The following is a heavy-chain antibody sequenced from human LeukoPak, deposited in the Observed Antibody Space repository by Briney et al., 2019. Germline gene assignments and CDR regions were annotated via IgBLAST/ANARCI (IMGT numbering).Heavy chain of an antibody. CDR3: ARAVREVIKSLPWFDP. CDR1: GYTFTGYY. CDR2: INPNSGGT. D-gene: IGHD3-10*01. V-gene: IGHV1-2*02. J-gene: IGHJ5*02. Sequence: ASVKVSCKASGYTFTGYYMHWVRQAPGQGLEWMGWINPNSGGTNYAQKFQGRVTMTRDTSISTAYMELSRLRSDDTAVYYCARAVREVIKSLPWFDPWGQGTLVTVSS.